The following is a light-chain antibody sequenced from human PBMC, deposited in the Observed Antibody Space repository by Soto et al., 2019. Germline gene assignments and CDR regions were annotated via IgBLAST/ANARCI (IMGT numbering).Light chain of an antibody. V-gene: IGKV1-39*01. J-gene: IGKJ1*01. CDR1: HSISGY. CDR3: QQSSEATWT. CDR2: AAS. Sequence: DIQMTQSPSSLSASVGDRVTITCRASHSISGYLDCYHQKPGKAPKLLIYAASSLQSGVPSRFSGSGSGTDFTLTISSLQPEDFATYYCQQSSEATWTFGQGTKVDIK.